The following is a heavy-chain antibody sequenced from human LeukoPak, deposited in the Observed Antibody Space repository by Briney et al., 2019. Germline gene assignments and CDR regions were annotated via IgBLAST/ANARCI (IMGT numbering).Heavy chain of an antibody. J-gene: IGHJ6*03. V-gene: IGHV4-30-4*08. Sequence: SQTLSLTCTVSGGSITNDDYYWHWIRQPPGKGLEWIGYIYYSGSTYYNPSLKSRVTISIDTSKNQFSLKLSSVTAADTAVYYCAREVRYDFWSGYYIDVWGKGTTVTVSS. CDR1: GGSITNDDYY. CDR2: IYYSGST. D-gene: IGHD3-3*01. CDR3: AREVRYDFWSGYYIDV.